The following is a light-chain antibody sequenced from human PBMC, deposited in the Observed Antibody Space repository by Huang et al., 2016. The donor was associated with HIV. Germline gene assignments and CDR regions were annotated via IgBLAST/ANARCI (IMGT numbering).Light chain of an antibody. CDR3: QQRSNWAPIT. CDR2: DAS. J-gene: IGKJ4*01. Sequence: EIVLTQSLATLSLSPGERATLSCRASQSVSSYLAWYQQKPGKAPRLLIYDASNRATGIPARFSCSGSGTDFTRTISSLEPEDFAVYYCQQRSNWAPITFGGGTKVEIK. CDR1: QSVSSY. V-gene: IGKV3-11*01.